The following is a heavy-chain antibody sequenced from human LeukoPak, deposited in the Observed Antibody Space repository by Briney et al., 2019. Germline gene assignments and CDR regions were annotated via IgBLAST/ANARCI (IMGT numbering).Heavy chain of an antibody. V-gene: IGHV4-4*09. J-gene: IGHJ4*02. CDR2: IYTSGST. CDR1: GGSISSYY. Sequence: SETLSLTCTVSGGSISSYYWSWIRQPPGKGLEWLGYIYTSGSTNYNPSLKSRVTISVDTSKNQFSLKLSSVTAADTAVYYCARHPKGLLWFGGLDYWGQGTLVTVSS. CDR3: ARHPKGLLWFGGLDY. D-gene: IGHD3-10*01.